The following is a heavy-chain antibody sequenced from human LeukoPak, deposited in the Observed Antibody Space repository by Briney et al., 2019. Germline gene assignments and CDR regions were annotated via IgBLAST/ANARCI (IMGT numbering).Heavy chain of an antibody. Sequence: GGSLRLSCAASGFTFSSYWMSWVRQAPGKGLEWVANIKQDESEKYYVDSVKGRFTISRDNAKNSLYLQMNSLRAEDTAVYYCARGSQSTPIPHDYFDYWGQGTLVTVSS. D-gene: IGHD2-2*02. V-gene: IGHV3-7*01. CDR3: ARGSQSTPIPHDYFDY. J-gene: IGHJ4*02. CDR2: IKQDESEK. CDR1: GFTFSSYW.